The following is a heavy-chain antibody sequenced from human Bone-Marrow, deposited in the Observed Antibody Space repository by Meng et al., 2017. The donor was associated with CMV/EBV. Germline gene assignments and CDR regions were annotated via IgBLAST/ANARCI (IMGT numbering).Heavy chain of an antibody. Sequence: ASVKVSCKASGYTFTSYGISWVRQAPGQGLEWMGWTSAYNGNTNYAQKLQGRVTMTTDTSTSTAYMELRSLRSDDTAVYYCARSHPNYYGSGSHRWFDPWGQGTLVTVSS. CDR3: ARSHPNYYGSGSHRWFDP. V-gene: IGHV1-18*01. CDR1: GYTFTSYG. D-gene: IGHD3-10*01. J-gene: IGHJ5*02. CDR2: TSAYNGNT.